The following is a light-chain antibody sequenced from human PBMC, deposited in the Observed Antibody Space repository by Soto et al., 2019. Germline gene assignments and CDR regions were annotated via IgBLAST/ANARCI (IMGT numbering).Light chain of an antibody. Sequence: QSALTQPASVSGSPGQSITISCTGTSSDVGGYNYVSWYQQDPGKAPKLMIYDVTNRPSGVSNRFSGSKSGNTASLTISGLQAEDEGDYYCTSYTSSITRYVFGGGTKLTVL. CDR2: DVT. J-gene: IGLJ3*02. CDR3: TSYTSSITRYV. V-gene: IGLV2-14*01. CDR1: SSDVGGYNY.